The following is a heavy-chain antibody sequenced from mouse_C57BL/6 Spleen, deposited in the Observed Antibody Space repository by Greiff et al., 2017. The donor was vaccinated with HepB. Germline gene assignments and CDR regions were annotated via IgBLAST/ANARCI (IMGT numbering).Heavy chain of an antibody. Sequence: EVQLQQSGPELVKPGASVKMSCKASGYTFTDYNMHWVKQSHGKSLEWIGYINPNNGGTSYNQKFKGKATLTVNKSSSTAYMELRSLTSEDSAVYYCARFGDWERSLYFDYWGQGTTLTVSS. D-gene: IGHD4-1*01. J-gene: IGHJ2*01. CDR2: INPNNGGT. V-gene: IGHV1-22*01. CDR3: ARFGDWERSLYFDY. CDR1: GYTFTDYN.